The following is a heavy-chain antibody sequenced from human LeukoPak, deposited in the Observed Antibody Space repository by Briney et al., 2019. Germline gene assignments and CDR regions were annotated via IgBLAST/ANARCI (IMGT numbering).Heavy chain of an antibody. CDR1: GGTFSSYA. CDR2: ITPIFGTA. CDR3: ARGLDCSSTSCSDY. J-gene: IGHJ4*02. Sequence: SVKVSCKASGGTFSSYAISWVRQAPGQGLEWMGGITPIFGTANYAQKFQGRVTITTDESTSTAYMELSSLSSEDTAVYYCARGLDCSSTSCSDYWGQGTLVTVSS. D-gene: IGHD2-2*01. V-gene: IGHV1-69*05.